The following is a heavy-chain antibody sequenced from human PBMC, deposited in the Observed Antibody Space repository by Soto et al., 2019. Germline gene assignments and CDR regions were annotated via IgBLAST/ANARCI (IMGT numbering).Heavy chain of an antibody. V-gene: IGHV3-48*03. Sequence: EVQLLESGGGLVQPGGSLRLSCGVSGFTFNDFEMNWVRQAPGKGLEWLAYIDGSGTTKKYADSVRGRFTISRDNPNNSLFLQMNSLSAADTAIYYCARGFGRFNYRGQGTLISVSS. CDR2: IDGSGTTK. CDR1: GFTFNDFE. CDR3: ARGFGRFNY. J-gene: IGHJ4*02. D-gene: IGHD3-10*01.